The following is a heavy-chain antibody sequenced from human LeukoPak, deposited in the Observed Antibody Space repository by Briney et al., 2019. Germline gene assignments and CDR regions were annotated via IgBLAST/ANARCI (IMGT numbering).Heavy chain of an antibody. Sequence: ASVKVTCKASGGTFSSYAISWVRQAPGQGLEWMGGIIPIFGTANYAQKFQGRVTITADESTSTAYMELRSLRSEDTAVYYCARAGIAAAGTSSWFDPWGQGTLVTVSS. CDR2: IIPIFGTA. CDR1: GGTFSSYA. V-gene: IGHV1-69*01. CDR3: ARAGIAAAGTSSWFDP. D-gene: IGHD6-13*01. J-gene: IGHJ5*02.